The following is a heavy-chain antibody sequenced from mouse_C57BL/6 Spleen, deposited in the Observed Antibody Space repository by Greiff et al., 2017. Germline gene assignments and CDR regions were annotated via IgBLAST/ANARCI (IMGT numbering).Heavy chain of an antibody. V-gene: IGHV5-17*01. CDR3: ARPTVVSYYYAMDY. CDR1: GFTFSDYG. CDR2: ISSGSSTI. D-gene: IGHD1-1*01. J-gene: IGHJ4*01. Sequence: VQLVESGGGLVKPGGSLKLSCAASGFTFSDYGMHWVRQAPEKGLEWVAYISSGSSTIYYADTVKGRFTISRDNAKNTLFLQMTSLRSEDTAMYYCARPTVVSYYYAMDYWGQGTSVTVSS.